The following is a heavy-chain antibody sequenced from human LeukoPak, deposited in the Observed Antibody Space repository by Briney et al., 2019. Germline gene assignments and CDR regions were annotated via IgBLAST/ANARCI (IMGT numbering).Heavy chain of an antibody. V-gene: IGHV3-15*01. D-gene: IGHD3-10*01. CDR1: GFTFSNAW. CDR3: TTAVYYYGSGSYYSGY. CDR2: IKSKTDGGTT. J-gene: IGHJ4*02. Sequence: GGSLRLSCAASGFTFSNAWMSWVRQAPGKGLEWVGRIKSKTDGGTTDYAAPVKGRFTISRDDSKNTLYLQMNSLKTEDTAVYYCTTAVYYYGSGSYYSGYWGQGTLVTVSS.